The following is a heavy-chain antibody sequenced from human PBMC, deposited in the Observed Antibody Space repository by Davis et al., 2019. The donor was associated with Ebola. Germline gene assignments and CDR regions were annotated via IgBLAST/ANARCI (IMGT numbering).Heavy chain of an antibody. D-gene: IGHD6-19*01. Sequence: GESLKISCAASGFTFSSYGMHWVRQAPGKGLEWVAVISYDGSNKYYADSVKGRFTISRDNSKNTLYLQMNSLRAEDTAVYYCARDGTQWPKTRFYGMDVWGQGTTVTVSS. CDR3: ARDGTQWPKTRFYGMDV. J-gene: IGHJ6*02. CDR1: GFTFSSYG. V-gene: IGHV3-30*03. CDR2: ISYDGSNK.